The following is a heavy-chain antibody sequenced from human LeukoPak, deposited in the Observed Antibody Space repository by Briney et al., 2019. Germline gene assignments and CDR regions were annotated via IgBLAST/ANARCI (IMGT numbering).Heavy chain of an antibody. CDR2: IYYPGST. CDR3: ARGYYFDF. Sequence: SETLSLTCTVSGDSISTYYWSWIRQPPGKGLEWIGYIYYPGSTDYNPSLKSRVTISLDTSKKQFSLNLNSVTAADTAVYYGARGYYFDFWGQGTLVTVSS. CDR1: GDSISTYY. J-gene: IGHJ4*02. V-gene: IGHV4-59*01.